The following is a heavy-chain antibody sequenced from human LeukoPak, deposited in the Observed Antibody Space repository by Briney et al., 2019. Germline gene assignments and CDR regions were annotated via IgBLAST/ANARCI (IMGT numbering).Heavy chain of an antibody. CDR3: ARDRSGYSWFDP. CDR2: ISSSSSYI. D-gene: IGHD3-3*01. J-gene: IGHJ5*02. V-gene: IGHV3-21*01. CDR1: GFTFSSYS. Sequence: PGGSLRLSCAASGFTFSSYSINWARQAPGKGLEWVSSISSSSSYIYYADSVKGRFTISRDNAKNSLYLQMNSLRAEDTAVYYCARDRSGYSWFDPWGQGNLVTVSS.